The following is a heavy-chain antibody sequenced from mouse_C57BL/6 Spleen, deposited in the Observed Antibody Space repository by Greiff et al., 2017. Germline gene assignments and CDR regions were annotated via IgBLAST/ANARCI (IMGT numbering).Heavy chain of an antibody. CDR3: ARNTTVVALDY. Sequence: VKLQESGAELARPGASVKLSCKASGYTFTSYGISWVKQRTGQGLEWIGEIYPRSGNTYYNEKFKGKATLTADKSSSTAYMELRSLTSEDSAVYFCARNTTVVALDYWGQGTTLTVSS. V-gene: IGHV1-81*01. CDR1: GYTFTSYG. CDR2: IYPRSGNT. J-gene: IGHJ2*01. D-gene: IGHD1-1*01.